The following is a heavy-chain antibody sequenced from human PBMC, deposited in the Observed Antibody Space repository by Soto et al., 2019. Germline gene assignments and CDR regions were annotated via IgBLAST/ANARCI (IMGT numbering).Heavy chain of an antibody. CDR2: INPSGGST. CDR1: GHTFTSYY. CDR3: ATRGHDPPFDY. Sequence: SVKVSCKASGHTFTSYYMHWVRQAPGQGLEWMGIINPSGGSTSYAQKFQGRVTMTRDTSTSTVYMELSSLRSEDTAVYYCATRGHDPPFDYWGQGTLVTVSS. V-gene: IGHV1-46*01. J-gene: IGHJ4*02. D-gene: IGHD1-1*01.